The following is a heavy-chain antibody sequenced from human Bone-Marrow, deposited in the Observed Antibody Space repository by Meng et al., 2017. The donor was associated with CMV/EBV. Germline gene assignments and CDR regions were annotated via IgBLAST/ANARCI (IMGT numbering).Heavy chain of an antibody. CDR1: GYTLTGYK. Sequence: SVKVSCKASGYTLTGYKIHWVRQAPGQGLEWMGGIIPILGITNYAQKFQGRVTITADKSTSTAYMELSSLRSEDTAVYYCARDQGGRLGKNYYYYYGMDVWGQGTTVTVSS. V-gene: IGHV1-69*10. D-gene: IGHD7-27*01. CDR3: ARDQGGRLGKNYYYYYGMDV. CDR2: IIPILGIT. J-gene: IGHJ6*02.